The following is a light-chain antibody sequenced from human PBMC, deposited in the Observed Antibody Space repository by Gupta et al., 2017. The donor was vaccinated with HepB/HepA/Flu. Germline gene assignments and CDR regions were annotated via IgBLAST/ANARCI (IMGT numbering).Light chain of an antibody. CDR2: KAS. J-gene: IGKJ2*01. V-gene: IGKV1-5*03. CDR1: QSISSW. CDR3: QQYNSYWDT. Sequence: DIQMTQSPSTLSASVGDRVTITCRASQSISSWLAWYQQKPGKAPKLLIYKASTLEGGVPSRFSGSGSGTEFTLTISSLQPDDFATYHCQQYNSYWDTFGQGTKLEIK.